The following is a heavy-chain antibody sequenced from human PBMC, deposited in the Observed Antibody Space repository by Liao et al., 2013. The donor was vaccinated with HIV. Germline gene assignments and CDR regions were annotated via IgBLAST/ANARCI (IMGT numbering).Heavy chain of an antibody. CDR3: ARAPGEWSPSHDGFDI. J-gene: IGHJ3*02. V-gene: IGHV4-34*01. Sequence: QVQLKQWGAGLLKPSETLSLTCAVYRGSISGYYWSWIRQPPGKGLEWIGEINLSGSTNYNPSLKSRVTISVDTSKKQFSLKLTSVTAADTAVYYCARAPGEWSPSHDGFDIWGQGTMVTVSS. D-gene: IGHD3-3*01. CDR2: INLSGST. CDR1: RGSISGYY.